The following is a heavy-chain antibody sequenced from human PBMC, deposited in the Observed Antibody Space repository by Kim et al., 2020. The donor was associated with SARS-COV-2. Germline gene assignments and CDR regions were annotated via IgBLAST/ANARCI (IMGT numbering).Heavy chain of an antibody. CDR3: ARGITYYYDSSGYYAY. Sequence: GGSLRLSCAASGFTFSSYAMHWVRQAPGKGLEWVAVISYDGSNKYYADSVKGRFTISRDNSKNTLYLQMNSLRAEDTAVYYCARGITYYYDSSGYYAYWG. V-gene: IGHV3-30-3*01. CDR2: ISYDGSNK. D-gene: IGHD3-22*01. J-gene: IGHJ4*01. CDR1: GFTFSSYA.